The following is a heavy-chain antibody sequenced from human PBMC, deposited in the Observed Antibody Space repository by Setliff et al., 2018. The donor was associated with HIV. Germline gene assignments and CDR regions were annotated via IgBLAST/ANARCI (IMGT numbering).Heavy chain of an antibody. CDR1: GFTFSSYS. CDR2: ISPSGTYI. CDR3: VRGMALDY. D-gene: IGHD2-8*01. V-gene: IGHV3-21*01. J-gene: IGHJ4*02. Sequence: LRLSCAASGFTFSSYSMNWVRQAPGKGLEWVSFISPSGTYIHYADSLKGRFTISRDNAKNSLYLQMNSLRAEDTAVYYCVRGMALDYWGRGTLVTVSS.